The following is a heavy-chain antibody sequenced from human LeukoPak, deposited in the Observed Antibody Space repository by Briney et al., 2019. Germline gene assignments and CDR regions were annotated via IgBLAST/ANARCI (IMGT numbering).Heavy chain of an antibody. CDR1: GFTFSSYA. V-gene: IGHV3-64D*06. CDR3: VKAPGSYYDFWSGYPPYYYGMDV. J-gene: IGHJ6*02. CDR2: ISSNGGST. Sequence: GGSLRLSCSASGFTFSSYAMHWVRQAPGKGLEYVSAISSNGGSTYYADSVKGRFTISRDNSKNTLYLQMSSLRAEDTAVYYCVKAPGSYYDFWSGYPPYYYGMDVWGQGTTVTVSS. D-gene: IGHD3-3*01.